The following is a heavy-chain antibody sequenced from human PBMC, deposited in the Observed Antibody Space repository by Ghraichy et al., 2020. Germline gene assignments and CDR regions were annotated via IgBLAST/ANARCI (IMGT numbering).Heavy chain of an antibody. CDR1: GYSITSNSW. CDR2: IYHAGIT. J-gene: IGHJ3*02. Sequence: SETLSLTCAVSGYSITSNSWWNWVRQPPGKGLEWIGEIYHAGITHYNPSLESRISMSMDTSKNQFSLKLNSVTAADMAVYYCARNDCTSSTCLSGFDIWGQGTMVTVSS. D-gene: IGHD2-2*01. V-gene: IGHV4-4*02. CDR3: ARNDCTSSTCLSGFDI.